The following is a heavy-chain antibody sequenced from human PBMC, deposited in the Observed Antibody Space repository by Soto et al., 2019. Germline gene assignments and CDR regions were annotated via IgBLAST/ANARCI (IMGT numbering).Heavy chain of an antibody. CDR3: AKDILYIAAAGTSFDY. CDR1: GFTFSSYA. V-gene: IGHV3-23*01. Sequence: PGGSLRLSCAASGFTFSSYAMSWVRQAPGKGLEWVSAISGSGGSTYYADSVKGRFTISRDNSKNTLYLQMNSLRAEDTAVYYCAKDILYIAAAGTSFDYWGQGTLVTVSS. J-gene: IGHJ4*02. D-gene: IGHD6-13*01. CDR2: ISGSGGST.